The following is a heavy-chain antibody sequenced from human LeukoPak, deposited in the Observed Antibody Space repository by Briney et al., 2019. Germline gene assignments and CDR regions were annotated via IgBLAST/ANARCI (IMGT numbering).Heavy chain of an antibody. CDR3: ARVRRQLVHPFDY. J-gene: IGHJ4*02. CDR1: GYSISSGYY. D-gene: IGHD6-13*01. CDR2: IYHSGST. Sequence: SETLSLTCTVSGYSISSGYYWGWVRQPPGKGLEWIGSIYHSGSTYYNPSLKSRVTISVDTSKNQFSLKLSSVTAADTAVYYCARVRRQLVHPFDYWGQGTLVTVSS. V-gene: IGHV4-38-2*02.